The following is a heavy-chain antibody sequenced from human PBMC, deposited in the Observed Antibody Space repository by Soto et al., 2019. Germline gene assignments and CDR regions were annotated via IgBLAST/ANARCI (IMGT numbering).Heavy chain of an antibody. D-gene: IGHD3-10*01. CDR2: VNPNNGDT. V-gene: IGHV1-8*01. CDR1: GYTFSNYD. CDR3: AKVSRKGSAIDFDY. J-gene: IGHJ4*02. Sequence: QVQLVQSGAELKKPGASVKVSCKASGYTFSNYDMNWVRQATGQGPEWIGWVNPNNGDTGYAQKFQGRVTLTTDISPTNAYMELTSLRSEDRAIYYCAKVSRKGSAIDFDYWGQGTLITVSS.